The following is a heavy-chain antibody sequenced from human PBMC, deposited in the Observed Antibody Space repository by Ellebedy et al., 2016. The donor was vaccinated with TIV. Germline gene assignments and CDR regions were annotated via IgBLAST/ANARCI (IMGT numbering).Heavy chain of an antibody. J-gene: IGHJ5*02. CDR2: IYYSGRT. D-gene: IGHD3-22*01. CDR3: ATTRGDYYDSSAAQGWFDP. CDR1: GGSISSYY. V-gene: IGHV4-59*08. Sequence: SETLSLTCTVSGGSISSYYWSWIRQPPGKGLEWIGFIYYSGRTNYNHSLKSRVIMSVDTSKNQCSLKLTSVTAADTAVYYCATTRGDYYDSSAAQGWFDPWGPGTLVTVSS.